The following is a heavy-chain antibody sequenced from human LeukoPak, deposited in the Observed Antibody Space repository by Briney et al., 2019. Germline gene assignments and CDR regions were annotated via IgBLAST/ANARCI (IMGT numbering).Heavy chain of an antibody. J-gene: IGHJ4*02. V-gene: IGHV3-23*01. CDR3: AKDATASPYFHWFDN. CDR1: GLTFSSYA. D-gene: IGHD3-9*01. Sequence: PGGSLRLSCAASGLTFSSYAMNWVRQAPGKGLEWVAGISSGDRTFHAESVTGRFTISRDKSKDTLYLQMNSLRAEDTAVYYCAKDATASPYFHWFDNWGQGTQVIVSS. CDR2: ISSGDRT.